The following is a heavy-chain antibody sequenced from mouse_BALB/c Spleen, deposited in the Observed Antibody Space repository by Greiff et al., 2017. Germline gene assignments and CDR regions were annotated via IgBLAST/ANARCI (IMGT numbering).Heavy chain of an antibody. Sequence: VQLQQSGAELAKPGASVKMSCKASGYTFTSYWMHWVKQRPGQGLEWIGYINPSTGYTEYNQKFKDKATLTADKSSSTAYMQLSSLTSEDSAVYYCARLFRGFDYWGQGTTLTVSS. V-gene: IGHV1-7*01. CDR2: INPSTGYT. CDR3: ARLFRGFDY. CDR1: GYTFTSYW. J-gene: IGHJ2*01.